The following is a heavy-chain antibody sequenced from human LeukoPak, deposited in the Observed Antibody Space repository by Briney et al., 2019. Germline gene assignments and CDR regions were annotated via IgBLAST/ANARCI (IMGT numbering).Heavy chain of an antibody. Sequence: ASVKVSCKASGYTFTGYYMHWVRQAPGQGLEWMGWINPNSGGTNYAQKFQGRVTMTRDTSISTAYMGLRSLRSDDTAVYYCARVFSVNEYYYYYMDVWGKGTTVTVSS. CDR2: INPNSGGT. V-gene: IGHV1-2*02. J-gene: IGHJ6*03. CDR3: ARVFSVNEYYYYYMDV. D-gene: IGHD3-9*01. CDR1: GYTFTGYY.